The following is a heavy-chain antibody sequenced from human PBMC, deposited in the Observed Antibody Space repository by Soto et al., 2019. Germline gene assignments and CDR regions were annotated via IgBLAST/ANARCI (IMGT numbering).Heavy chain of an antibody. Sequence: PGGSLRLSCAASGFNFDIAWMNWVRQAPGKGLEWVGRIKAYGSGGTTDYAAPVKGRFTISRDDSKNTIYLEMNSLKTEDTALYYCTHSWTYYYDNAVWGQGTMVTVSS. CDR2: IKAYGSGGTT. V-gene: IGHV3-15*07. CDR1: GFNFDIAW. D-gene: IGHD3-22*01. CDR3: THSWTYYYDNAV. J-gene: IGHJ3*01.